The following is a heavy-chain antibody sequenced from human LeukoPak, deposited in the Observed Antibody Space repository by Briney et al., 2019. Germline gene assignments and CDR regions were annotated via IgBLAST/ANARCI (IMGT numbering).Heavy chain of an antibody. D-gene: IGHD6-13*01. Sequence: ASVKVSCKASGGTFSSYAISWVRQAPGQGLEWMGIINPSGGSTSYAQKFQGRVTMTRDMSTSTVYMELSSLRSEDTAVYYCARKGAAADFDYWGQGTLVTVSS. CDR3: ARKGAAADFDY. CDR1: GGTFSSYA. J-gene: IGHJ4*02. V-gene: IGHV1-46*01. CDR2: INPSGGST.